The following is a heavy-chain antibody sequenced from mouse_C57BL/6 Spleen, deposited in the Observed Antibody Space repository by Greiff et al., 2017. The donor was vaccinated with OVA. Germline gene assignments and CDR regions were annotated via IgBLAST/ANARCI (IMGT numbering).Heavy chain of an antibody. CDR1: GYSITSGYY. CDR3: ARIYYDYLYWYFDV. CDR2: ISYDGSN. J-gene: IGHJ1*03. V-gene: IGHV3-6*01. Sequence: VQLKQSGPGLVKPSQSLSLTCSVTGYSITSGYYWNWIRQFPGNKLEWMGYISYDGSNNYNPSLKNRISITRDTSKNQFFLKLNSVTTEDTATYYCARIYYDYLYWYFDVWGTGTTVTVSS. D-gene: IGHD2-4*01.